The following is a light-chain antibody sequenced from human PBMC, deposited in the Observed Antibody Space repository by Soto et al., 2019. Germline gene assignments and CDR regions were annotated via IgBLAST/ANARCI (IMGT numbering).Light chain of an antibody. Sequence: DIQMTQSPSSLSASVGDRVTIACRASQSISSSLNWYQQTPGKAPQLLIYAASSLHSGVPSRFSASGSGTDFTLTIRSLQPEDFATYYCQQSYGTPWTFGQGTKVDIK. V-gene: IGKV1-39*01. CDR1: QSISSS. CDR2: AAS. CDR3: QQSYGTPWT. J-gene: IGKJ1*01.